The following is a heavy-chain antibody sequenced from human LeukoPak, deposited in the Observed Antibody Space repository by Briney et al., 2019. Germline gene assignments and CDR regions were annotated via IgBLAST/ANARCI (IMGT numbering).Heavy chain of an antibody. CDR2: ISYDGSNK. V-gene: IGHV3-30*19. D-gene: IGHD3-3*01. CDR1: GFTFSNYG. J-gene: IGHJ4*02. Sequence: GGSLRLSCAASGFTFSNYGIHWVRQAPGKGLEWVAVISYDGSNKYYADSVKGRFTISRDNSKNTLYLQMNSLRAEDTAVYYCARSPRSSSSLEWLSHLFDYWGQGTLVTVSS. CDR3: ARSPRSSSSLEWLSHLFDY.